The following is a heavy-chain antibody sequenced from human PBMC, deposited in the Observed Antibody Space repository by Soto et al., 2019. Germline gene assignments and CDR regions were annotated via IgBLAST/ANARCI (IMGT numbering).Heavy chain of an antibody. J-gene: IGHJ4*02. V-gene: IGHV3-23*01. Sequence: EVQLLESGGGLVQPGRSLRLSCAASGFTFSNYAMSWVRQAPGQGLDWVSAISGSGGTTYYADSVKGRFTISRDNSKNKLLLQMNSLRAEDAAVYYCAKFFVETGSNSGWPWSFHYWGQGTLVTVSS. CDR2: ISGSGGTT. D-gene: IGHD6-25*01. CDR3: AKFFVETGSNSGWPWSFHY. CDR1: GFTFSNYA.